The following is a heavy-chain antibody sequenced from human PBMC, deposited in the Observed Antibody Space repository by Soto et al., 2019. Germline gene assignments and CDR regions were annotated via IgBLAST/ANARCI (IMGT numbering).Heavy chain of an antibody. CDR2: ISWDGGST. D-gene: IGHD4-4*01. CDR3: AKDFATDYSNGGSYGHLVGFYFDY. V-gene: IGHV3-43*01. J-gene: IGHJ4*02. Sequence: GGSLRLSCAASGFTFDDYTMHWVRQAPGKGLEWVSLISWDGGSTYYADSVKGRFTISRDNSKNSLYLQMNSLRTEDTALYYCAKDFATDYSNGGSYGHLVGFYFDYWGQGTLVTVSS. CDR1: GFTFDDYT.